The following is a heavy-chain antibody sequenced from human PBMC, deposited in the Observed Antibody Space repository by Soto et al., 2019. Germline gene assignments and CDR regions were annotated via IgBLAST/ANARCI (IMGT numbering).Heavy chain of an antibody. Sequence: PGGSLRLSCAASGFTLSSYWMSWVRQAPGKGLEWVANIKQDGSEKYYVDSVKGRFTISRDNAKNSLYLQMNSLRAEDTAVYYCARDGVGVVVPYDAFDIWGQGTMVTVSS. CDR3: ARDGVGVVVPYDAFDI. V-gene: IGHV3-7*03. D-gene: IGHD2-15*01. CDR1: GFTLSSYW. J-gene: IGHJ3*02. CDR2: IKQDGSEK.